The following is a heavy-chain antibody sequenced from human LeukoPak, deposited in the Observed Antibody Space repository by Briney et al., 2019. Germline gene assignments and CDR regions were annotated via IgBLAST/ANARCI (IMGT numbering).Heavy chain of an antibody. CDR1: GYSFSSYW. CDR2: FCPGDSDT. Sequence: GESLKISCKGSGYSFSSYWIGWVRQMPGKGLEWMGIFCPGDSDTRYSPSFQGQVTISADRSITTAYVQWSSLQASDTAMYYCARHLGAAMVSPLGHWSQGTLVTVSS. V-gene: IGHV5-51*01. D-gene: IGHD5-18*01. J-gene: IGHJ4*02. CDR3: ARHLGAAMVSPLGH.